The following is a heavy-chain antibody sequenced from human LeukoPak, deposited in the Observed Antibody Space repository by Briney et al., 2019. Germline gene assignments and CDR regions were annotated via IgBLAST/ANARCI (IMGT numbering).Heavy chain of an antibody. Sequence: SETLSLTCTVSGGSISSYYWSWIRQPPGKGLEWIGYIYTSGSTNYNPSLKSRVTISVDTSKNQFSLKLSSVTAADTAVYYCARRASIAAPGWRFDPWGQGTLVTVSS. CDR1: GGSISSYY. V-gene: IGHV4-4*09. CDR3: ARRASIAAPGWRFDP. CDR2: IYTSGST. D-gene: IGHD6-6*01. J-gene: IGHJ5*02.